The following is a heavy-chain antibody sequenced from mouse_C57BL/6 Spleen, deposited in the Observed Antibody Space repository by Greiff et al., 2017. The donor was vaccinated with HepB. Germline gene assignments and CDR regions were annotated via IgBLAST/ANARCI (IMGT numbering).Heavy chain of an antibody. V-gene: IGHV5-4*01. D-gene: IGHD4-1*01. Sequence: DVKLVESGGGLVKPGGSLKLSCAASGFTFSSYAVSWVRQTPEKRLEWVATISDGGSYTYYPDNVKGRFTITRDNAKNNLYLQMSHLKSEDTAMYYCARDRELGPYYFDYWGQGTTLTVSS. CDR3: ARDRELGPYYFDY. J-gene: IGHJ2*01. CDR2: ISDGGSYT. CDR1: GFTFSSYA.